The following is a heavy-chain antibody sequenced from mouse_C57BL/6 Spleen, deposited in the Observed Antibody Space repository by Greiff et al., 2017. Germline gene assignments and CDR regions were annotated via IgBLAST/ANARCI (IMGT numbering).Heavy chain of an antibody. V-gene: IGHV1-63*01. CDR1: GYTFTNYW. Sequence: VQLQQSGAELVRPGTSVKMSCKASGYTFTNYWIGWAKQRPGHGLEWIGDIYPGGGYTNYNEKFKGKATLTADKSSSTAYMQFSSLTSEDSAIYYCARSWTEYFDVWGTGTTVTVSS. J-gene: IGHJ1*03. CDR3: ARSWTEYFDV. CDR2: IYPGGGYT.